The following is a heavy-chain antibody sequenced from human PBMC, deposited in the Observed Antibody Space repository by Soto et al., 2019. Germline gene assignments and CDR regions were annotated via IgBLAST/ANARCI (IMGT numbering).Heavy chain of an antibody. Sequence: GGALRSSCSASGFTFSSSWMSCVRQAPGKGLQWLAIISPDGSSQSYVDSVKGRFTILRDNAKDSLYLQMDSLRVEDTAVYSCARDPGYGALDSCGQGTLVPVSS. J-gene: IGHJ4*02. V-gene: IGHV3-7*01. CDR1: GFTFSSSW. CDR2: ISPDGSSQ. CDR3: ARDPGYGALDS. D-gene: IGHD5-12*01.